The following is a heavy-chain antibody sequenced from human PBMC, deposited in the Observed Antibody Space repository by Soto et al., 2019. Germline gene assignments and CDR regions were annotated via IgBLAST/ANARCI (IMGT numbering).Heavy chain of an antibody. V-gene: IGHV4-59*08. CDR3: ARASDYDRQFDY. Sequence: SETLSLTCTVSGGSISSYYWSWIRQPPGKGLEWIGYIYYSGSTNYNPSLKSRVTISVDTSKNQFSLKLSSVTAADTAVYYCARASDYDRQFDYWGQGTLVTVSS. CDR1: GGSISSYY. CDR2: IYYSGST. D-gene: IGHD3-22*01. J-gene: IGHJ4*02.